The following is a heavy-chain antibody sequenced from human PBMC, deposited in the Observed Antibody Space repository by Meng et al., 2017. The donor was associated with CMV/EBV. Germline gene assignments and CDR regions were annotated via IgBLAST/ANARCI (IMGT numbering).Heavy chain of an antibody. J-gene: IGHJ4*02. Sequence: ASVKVSCKASGYTFTGYYMHWVRQAPGQGLEWMGWINPNSGGTNYAQKFQGRVTMTRDTSISTAYMELSRLRSDDTAVYYCARDGVVFGVVTLFDYWGQGTLVTVFS. V-gene: IGHV1-2*02. CDR2: INPNSGGT. D-gene: IGHD3-3*01. CDR3: ARDGVVFGVVTLFDY. CDR1: GYTFTGYY.